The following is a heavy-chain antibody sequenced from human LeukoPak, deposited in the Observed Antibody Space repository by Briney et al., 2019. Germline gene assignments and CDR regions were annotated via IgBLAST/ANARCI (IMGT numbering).Heavy chain of an antibody. CDR2: IYYSGST. CDR1: GGSISSYY. D-gene: IGHD2-15*01. J-gene: IGHJ6*03. Sequence: SETLSLTCAVSGGSISSYYWSWIRQPPGKGLEWIGYIYYSGSTNYNPSLKSRVTISVDTSKNQFSLKLSSVTAADTAVYYCARDRGFSYYYYMDVWGKGTTVTVSS. V-gene: IGHV4-59*01. CDR3: ARDRGFSYYYYMDV.